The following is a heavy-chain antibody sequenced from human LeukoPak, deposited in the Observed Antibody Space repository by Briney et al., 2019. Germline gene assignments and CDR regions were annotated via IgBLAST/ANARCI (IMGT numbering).Heavy chain of an antibody. CDR3: AKDSTGVTDY. D-gene: IGHD3-10*01. CDR2: ISYDGSNK. CDR1: GFTFSSYG. V-gene: IGHV3-30*18. J-gene: IGHJ4*02. Sequence: PGGSLRLSCAASGFTFSSYGMHWVRQAPGKGLEWVAVISYDGSNKYYADSVKGRFTISRDNSKNTLYLQMNSQRAEDTAVYYCAKDSTGVTDYWGQGTLVTVSS.